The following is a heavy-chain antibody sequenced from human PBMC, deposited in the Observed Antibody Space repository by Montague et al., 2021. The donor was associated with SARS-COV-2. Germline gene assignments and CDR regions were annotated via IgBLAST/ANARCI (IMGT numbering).Heavy chain of an antibody. J-gene: IGHJ6*02. Sequence: SLRLSCAASGFTFSNIWMSWVRQAPGKGLEWVVNIKPDESEKNYVDSVKGRFSISRDNAKNSLYLQMDNLRAEDTAIYYCAKNGGAHGLDVWGQGTSVSVSS. V-gene: IGHV3-7*01. CDR3: AKNGGAHGLDV. D-gene: IGHD4-23*01. CDR2: IKPDESEK. CDR1: GFTFSNIW.